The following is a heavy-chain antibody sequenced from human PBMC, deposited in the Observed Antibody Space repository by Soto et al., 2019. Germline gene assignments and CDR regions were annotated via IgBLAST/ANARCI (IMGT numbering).Heavy chain of an antibody. CDR3: VKDKNWEEPG. J-gene: IGHJ4*02. D-gene: IGHD1-26*01. Sequence: GGSLRLSCAASGFTFSTNGMTWVRQAPGKGLEWVSIITEDSGTTFYAESVKGRFTVSRDNSKSTLYLQMNSLRAEDTATYYCVKDKNWEEPGWGQGTLVTVSS. V-gene: IGHV3-23*01. CDR1: GFTFSTNG. CDR2: ITEDSGTT.